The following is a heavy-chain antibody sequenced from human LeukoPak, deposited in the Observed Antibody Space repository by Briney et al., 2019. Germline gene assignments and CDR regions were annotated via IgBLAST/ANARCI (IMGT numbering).Heavy chain of an antibody. CDR2: IRGSGDGT. Sequence: GGSLRLSCAASGFTFSSYAMSWVRQAPGKGLEWVSSIRGSGDGTYYADSVKGRLTISRDNSKNTLYMQMNSLRADDTAVYYCAKRGIAAAASFDYWGQGTPVTVSS. J-gene: IGHJ4*02. CDR3: AKRGIAAAASFDY. CDR1: GFTFSSYA. D-gene: IGHD6-13*01. V-gene: IGHV3-23*01.